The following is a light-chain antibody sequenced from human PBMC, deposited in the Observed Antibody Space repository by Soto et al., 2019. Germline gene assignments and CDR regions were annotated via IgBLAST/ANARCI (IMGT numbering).Light chain of an antibody. V-gene: IGKV1-27*01. Sequence: DIQVTQSPSSLSASLGDSVSITCRASHDIRDFLAWYQQRPGQVPKLVIYAASVLQSGVPSRFRGSGFGTEFTLTISGLQPEDVATYYCQKYYSPPLTFGGGTKVDIK. CDR1: HDIRDF. CDR2: AAS. J-gene: IGKJ4*01. CDR3: QKYYSPPLT.